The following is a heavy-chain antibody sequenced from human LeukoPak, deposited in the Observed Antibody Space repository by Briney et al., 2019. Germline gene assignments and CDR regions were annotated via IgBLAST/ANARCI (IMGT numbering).Heavy chain of an antibody. J-gene: IGHJ4*02. CDR3: TRGSLSGSSRDY. CDR1: GYTFTGYD. CDR2: MNPSTGDT. D-gene: IGHD1-26*01. V-gene: IGHV1-8*01. Sequence: GASVRVSCKASGYTFTGYDINWVRQAIGQGLELMGWMNPSTGDTGYAQKFQGRVTMTRNTSVDTAFMELSGLGSEDTAVYYCTRGSLSGSSRDYWGQGTLVTVSS.